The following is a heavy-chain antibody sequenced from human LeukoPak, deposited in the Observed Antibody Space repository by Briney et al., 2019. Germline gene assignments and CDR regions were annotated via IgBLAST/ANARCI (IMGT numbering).Heavy chain of an antibody. CDR2: ISPSGTDI. CDR1: GFTFSDSY. Sequence: GGSLRLSCAVSGFTFSDSYITWLRQAPGKGLESLSYISPSGTDISYADSVKGRFTISRDNAKNSLYLQMNNLRADDTAVYYCTRDPRHLDYWGQGTLVTVSS. V-gene: IGHV3-11*01. J-gene: IGHJ4*02. CDR3: TRDPRHLDY.